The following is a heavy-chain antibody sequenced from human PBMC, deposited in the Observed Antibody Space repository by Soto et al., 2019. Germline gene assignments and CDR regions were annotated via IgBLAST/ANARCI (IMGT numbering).Heavy chain of an antibody. Sequence: QVQLVESGGGVVQPGRSLRLSCSASGLILSSYGFHWVRQAPGKGLEWVAVISYDGSNKYYADSVKGRFTISRDNSANTMYLQMNSLRADDTAVYYCAKGLLNGNQRGYFEYWGQGTLVTVS. CDR1: GLILSSYG. CDR3: AKGLLNGNQRGYFEY. V-gene: IGHV3-30*18. J-gene: IGHJ4*02. D-gene: IGHD2-2*01. CDR2: ISYDGSNK.